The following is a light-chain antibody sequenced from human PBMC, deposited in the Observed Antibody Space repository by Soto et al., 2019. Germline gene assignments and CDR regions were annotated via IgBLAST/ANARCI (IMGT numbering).Light chain of an antibody. CDR2: EVN. CDR3: NSYTSRYTFV. J-gene: IGLJ1*01. CDR1: SXDVGAYNY. V-gene: IGLV2-14*01. Sequence: QSVLTQPPSASGSPGQSVTISCTGTSXDVGAYNYVSWYQQHPGKAPKLMIYEVNNRPSEVSNRFSGSKSGNTASLTISGLQPEDEADYYCNSYTSRYTFVLGTGTKVTVL.